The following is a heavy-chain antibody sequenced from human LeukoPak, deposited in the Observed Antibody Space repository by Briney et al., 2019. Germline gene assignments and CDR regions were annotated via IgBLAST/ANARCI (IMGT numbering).Heavy chain of an antibody. D-gene: IGHD3-10*01. CDR3: AKYYNSGTYSLDY. V-gene: IGHV3-74*01. CDR2: VSPDGSTT. CDR1: GFTFSTYW. Sequence: PGGSRGLSCAASGFTFSTYWRHWFRQTPGKGLVWASRVSPDGSTTYYADSVKGRFTISRDNAKNTLYLQMNSLRAEDTAVYYCAKYYNSGTYSLDYWGQGTLVTVSS. J-gene: IGHJ4*02.